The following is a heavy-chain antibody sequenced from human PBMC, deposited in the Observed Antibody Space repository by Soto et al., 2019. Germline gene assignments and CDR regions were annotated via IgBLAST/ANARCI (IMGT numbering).Heavy chain of an antibody. Sequence: SETLSLTCTVSGGSVSSYYWNWIRQPAGKGLEWIGRVYISGSTNYNPSLKGRVIMSVDTSKNQFSLRLTPVTAADSAVYYCARDGVRGVNLYYFDSWGQGTQVTVSS. CDR1: GGSVSSYY. CDR3: ARDGVRGVNLYYFDS. J-gene: IGHJ4*02. D-gene: IGHD3-10*01. CDR2: VYISGST. V-gene: IGHV4-4*07.